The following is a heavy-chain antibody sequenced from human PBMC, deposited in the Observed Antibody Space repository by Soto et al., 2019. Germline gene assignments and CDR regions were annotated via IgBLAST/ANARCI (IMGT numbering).Heavy chain of an antibody. D-gene: IGHD5-18*01. V-gene: IGHV3-23*01. CDR3: AKGVSQYTPLALFDY. CDR1: GFTFSSYA. CDR2: ISGSDWRT. Sequence: GGSLRLSCAASGFTFSSYAMSWVRQAPGKGLEWVSTISGSDWRTYYTDSVKGRFTISRDNYRNTPYLQMNSLRVEDTAVYYCAKGVSQYTPLALFDYWGRGTLVPVSS. J-gene: IGHJ4*02.